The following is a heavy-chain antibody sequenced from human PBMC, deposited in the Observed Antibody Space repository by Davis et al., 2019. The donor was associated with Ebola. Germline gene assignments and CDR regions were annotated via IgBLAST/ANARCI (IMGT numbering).Heavy chain of an antibody. V-gene: IGHV5-10-1*01. J-gene: IGHJ3*02. CDR3: ARRGSGWYDAFDI. CDR1: GYSFTSYW. Sequence: GESLKISCKGSGYSFTSYWINWVRQMPGKGLEWMGRIDPSDSYTNYSPSFQGHVTISADKSISTAYLQWSSLKASDTAMYYCARRGSGWYDAFDIWGQGTMVTVSS. CDR2: IDPSDSYT. D-gene: IGHD6-19*01.